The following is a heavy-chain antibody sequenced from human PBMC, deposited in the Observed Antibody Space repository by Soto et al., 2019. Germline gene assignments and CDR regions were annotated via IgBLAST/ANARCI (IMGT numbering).Heavy chain of an antibody. CDR3: ARDYSYACDY. J-gene: IGHJ4*02. D-gene: IGHD3-16*01. V-gene: IGHV3-23*01. Sequence: EVQLLESGGGLVQPGGSLRLSCAVSGFTFSRFAMSWVRQAPGKGLEWVSVTSSSGGTTYYADSVKGRFTISRDNSKNTLYLQMNSLRAEDTAVYYCARDYSYACDYWGQGTLVTVSS. CDR2: TSSSGGTT. CDR1: GFTFSRFA.